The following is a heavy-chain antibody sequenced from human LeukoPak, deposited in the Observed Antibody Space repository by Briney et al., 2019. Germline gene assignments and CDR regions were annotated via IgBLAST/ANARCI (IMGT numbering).Heavy chain of an antibody. CDR2: ISSSGSTI. CDR1: GFTFSSYE. Sequence: GGSLRLSCAASGFTFSSYEVNWVRQAPGKGLEWVSYISSSGSTIYYADSVKGRFTISRDNAKNSLYLQMNSLRAEDTAVYYCAREGSWYYYWGQGTLVTVSS. J-gene: IGHJ4*02. V-gene: IGHV3-48*03. CDR3: AREGSWYYY. D-gene: IGHD6-13*01.